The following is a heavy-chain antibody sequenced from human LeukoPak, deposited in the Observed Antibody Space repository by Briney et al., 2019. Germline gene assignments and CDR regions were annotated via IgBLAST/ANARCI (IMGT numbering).Heavy chain of an antibody. D-gene: IGHD6-6*01. CDR2: IIPIFGTA. CDR1: GGTFSSYA. Sequence: ASVKVSCKASGGTFSSYAISWVRQAPGQGLEWMGGIIPIFGTANYAQKFQGRVTITADESTSTAYMELSSLRSEDTAVYYCASGPPKSSVPTHYYYYMDVWGKGTTVTVSS. V-gene: IGHV1-69*13. J-gene: IGHJ6*03. CDR3: ASGPPKSSVPTHYYYYMDV.